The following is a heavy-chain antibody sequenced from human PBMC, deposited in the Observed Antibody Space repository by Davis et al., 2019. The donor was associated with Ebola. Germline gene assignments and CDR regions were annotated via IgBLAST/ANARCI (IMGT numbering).Heavy chain of an antibody. CDR3: ARGPRYDLLSGYVMLGPHFDS. J-gene: IGHJ4*02. CDR1: GGSFSGYY. V-gene: IGHV4-34*01. D-gene: IGHD3-3*01. CDR2: INHTGST. Sequence: SETLSLTCAVYGGSFSGYYWTWIRQPPGKGLEWIGEINHTGSTNYIPSLKSRVTISVDTSKNQFSLKLSSVTAADTAVYYCARGPRYDLLSGYVMLGPHFDSWGQGTLVTVSS.